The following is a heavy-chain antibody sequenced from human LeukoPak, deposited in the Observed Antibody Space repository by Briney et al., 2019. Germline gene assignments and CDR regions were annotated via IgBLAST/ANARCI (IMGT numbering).Heavy chain of an antibody. Sequence: GESLKISCKGSGYSFTNYWIGWVRQMPGKGLEWMGIIHPGDSHTWYSPSFQGQVTISADKSISMAYLQWSSLKASDTAMYFCARQPGMTAKSWYFDLWGRGTLVTVSS. CDR2: IHPGDSHT. D-gene: IGHD2-2*01. J-gene: IGHJ2*01. CDR1: GYSFTNYW. CDR3: ARQPGMTAKSWYFDL. V-gene: IGHV5-51*01.